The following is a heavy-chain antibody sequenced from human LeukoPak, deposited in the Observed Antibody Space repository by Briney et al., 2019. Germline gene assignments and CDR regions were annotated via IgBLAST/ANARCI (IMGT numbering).Heavy chain of an antibody. CDR1: GGSFSGYY. CDR2: INHSGST. J-gene: IGHJ1*01. Sequence: TPSKTLSLTCAVYGGSFSGYYWSWIRPPPGKGLEWIGEINHSGSTNYNPSLKSRVTISVDTSKNQFSLKLSSVTAADTAVYYCARVLLSRRPWFQHWGQGNLVTVSS. V-gene: IGHV4-34*01. D-gene: IGHD3-22*01. CDR3: ARVLLSRRPWFQH.